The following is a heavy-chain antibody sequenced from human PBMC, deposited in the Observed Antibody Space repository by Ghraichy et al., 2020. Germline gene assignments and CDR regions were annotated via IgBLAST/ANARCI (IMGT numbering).Heavy chain of an antibody. CDR3: ARQVEGDYFDY. Sequence: GESLNISCAASGFTFSDYYMSWIRQAPGKGLEWVSYISTSGSTIYYADSVKGRFTISRDNAENSLYLQMKSLRAEDTAVYYCARQVEGDYFDYWGQGTLVTVSS. V-gene: IGHV3-11*01. J-gene: IGHJ4*02. CDR1: GFTFSDYY. D-gene: IGHD1-26*01. CDR2: ISTSGSTI.